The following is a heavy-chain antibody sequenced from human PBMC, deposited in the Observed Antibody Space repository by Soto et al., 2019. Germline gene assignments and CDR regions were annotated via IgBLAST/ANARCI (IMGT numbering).Heavy chain of an antibody. D-gene: IGHD1-26*01. Sequence: GGSLRLSCAASGFTFDDYTMHWVRQAPGKGLEWVSLISWDGGSTYYADSVKGRFTISRDNSKNSLYLQMNSLRTEDTALYYCARSRGELLFLDYWGQGTLVTVSS. CDR3: ARSRGELLFLDY. CDR1: GFTFDDYT. J-gene: IGHJ4*02. V-gene: IGHV3-43*01. CDR2: ISWDGGST.